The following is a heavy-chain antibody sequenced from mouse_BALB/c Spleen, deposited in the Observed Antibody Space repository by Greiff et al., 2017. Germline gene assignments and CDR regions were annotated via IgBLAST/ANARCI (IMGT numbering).Heavy chain of an antibody. Sequence: VKLQESGPELVRPGVSVKISCTGSGYTFTDYAMHWVKQSPAKGLEWIGVISTYSGNTKYNQKFKGKATMTVDKSSSTAYMELARLTSEDSAIYYCARDGNDWFAYWGQGTLVTVSA. V-gene: IGHV1-67*01. CDR2: ISTYSGNT. CDR1: GYTFTDYA. D-gene: IGHD2-1*01. CDR3: ARDGNDWFAY. J-gene: IGHJ3*01.